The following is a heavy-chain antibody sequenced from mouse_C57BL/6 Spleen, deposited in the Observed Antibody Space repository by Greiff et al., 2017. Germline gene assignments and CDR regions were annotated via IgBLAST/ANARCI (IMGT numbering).Heavy chain of an antibody. V-gene: IGHV3-6*01. CDR3: ASLYDYEGYYAMDY. J-gene: IGHJ4*01. CDR2: ISYDGSN. CDR1: GYSITSGYY. D-gene: IGHD2-4*01. Sequence: EVKLMESGPGLVKPSQSLSLTCSVTGYSITSGYYWNWIRQFPGNKLEWMGYISYDGSNNYNPSLKNRISITRDTSKNQFFLKLNSVTTEDTATYYCASLYDYEGYYAMDYWGQGTSVTVSS.